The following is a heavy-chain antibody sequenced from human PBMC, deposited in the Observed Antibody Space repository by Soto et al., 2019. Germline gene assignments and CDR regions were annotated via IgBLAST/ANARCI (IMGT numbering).Heavy chain of an antibody. D-gene: IGHD2-15*01. V-gene: IGHV1-69*06. Sequence: SVKVSCKASGGTFSSYAISWVRQAPGQGLEWMGGIIPIFGTANYAQKFQGRVTITADKSTSTAYMELSSLRSEDTAVYYCARGEADCSGGSCYYYGMDVWGQGTTVTVSS. CDR2: IIPIFGTA. J-gene: IGHJ6*02. CDR1: GGTFSSYA. CDR3: ARGEADCSGGSCYYYGMDV.